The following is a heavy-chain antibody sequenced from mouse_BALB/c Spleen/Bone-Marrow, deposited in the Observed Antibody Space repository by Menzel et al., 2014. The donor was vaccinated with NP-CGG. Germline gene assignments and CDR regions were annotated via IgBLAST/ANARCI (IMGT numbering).Heavy chain of an antibody. Sequence: VQLQQSGAELVKPGASVKMSCKASGYTFASYWMHWVKQRPGQGLEWIGVIDPSDSYTSYNQKFKDKATLTVDTSSSTAYMQLSSLTSEDSAVYYCTIPTARACFDYWGQGTTLTVSS. CDR2: IDPSDSYT. CDR1: GYTFASYW. D-gene: IGHD3-2*01. V-gene: IGHV1S127*01. J-gene: IGHJ2*01. CDR3: TIPTARACFDY.